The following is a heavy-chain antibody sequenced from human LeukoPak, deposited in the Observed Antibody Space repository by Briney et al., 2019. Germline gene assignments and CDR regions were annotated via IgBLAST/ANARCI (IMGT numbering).Heavy chain of an antibody. J-gene: IGHJ4*02. D-gene: IGHD3-22*01. CDR1: GYTFTSYY. V-gene: IGHV1-46*01. Sequence: GASVKVSCKASGYTFTSYYMHWVRQAPGQGLEWMGIINPSGGSTSYAQKFQGWVTMTRDTSISTAYMELSRLRSDDTAVYYCARGDKYYYDSSGYFALDYWGQGTLVTVSS. CDR3: ARGDKYYYDSSGYFALDY. CDR2: INPSGGST.